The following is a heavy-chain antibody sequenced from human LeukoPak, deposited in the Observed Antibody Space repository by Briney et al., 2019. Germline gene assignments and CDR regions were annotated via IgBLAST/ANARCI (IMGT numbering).Heavy chain of an antibody. CDR3: ARWALGNFDY. CDR2: IYYSGST. CDR1: GGSISSGGYS. D-gene: IGHD7-27*01. V-gene: IGHV4-39*01. J-gene: IGHJ4*02. Sequence: PSETLSLTCAVSGGSISSGGYSWSWIRQPPGKGLEWIGSIYYSGSTYYNPSLKSRVTISVDTSKNQFSLKLSSVTAADTAVYYCARWALGNFDYWGQGTLVTVSS.